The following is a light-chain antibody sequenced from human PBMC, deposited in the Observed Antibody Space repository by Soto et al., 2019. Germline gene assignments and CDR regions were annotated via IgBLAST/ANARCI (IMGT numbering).Light chain of an antibody. CDR2: AAS. Sequence: DIQMTQSPSSLSASVGDRVTITCRASQSISSYLNWYQQKPGKAPKLLIYAASSLQSGVPSRFSGSGSGTDFTLTISSLQPEYFAPYHRQPTFIPPPTCGGGRKVNI. V-gene: IGKV1-39*01. CDR1: QSISSY. J-gene: IGKJ4*01. CDR3: QPTFIPPPT.